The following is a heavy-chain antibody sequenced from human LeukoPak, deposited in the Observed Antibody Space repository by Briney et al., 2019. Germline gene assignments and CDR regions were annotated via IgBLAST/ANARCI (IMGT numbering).Heavy chain of an antibody. D-gene: IGHD4-17*01. Sequence: GASVKVSCKASGGTFSSYTISWVRQAPGQGLEWMERIIPILGIANYAQKFQGRVTFTADKSTSTAYMELSSLRSEDTAVYYCATRDYGDYARAFDIWGQGTMVTVSS. CDR1: GGTFSSYT. CDR3: ATRDYGDYARAFDI. CDR2: IIPILGIA. J-gene: IGHJ3*02. V-gene: IGHV1-69*02.